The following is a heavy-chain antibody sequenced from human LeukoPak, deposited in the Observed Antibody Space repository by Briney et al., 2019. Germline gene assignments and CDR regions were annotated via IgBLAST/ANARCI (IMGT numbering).Heavy chain of an antibody. CDR2: IKQDGSDK. CDR3: ATGQQLGY. D-gene: IGHD6-13*01. Sequence: GGSLRLSCVASGLTFSSYWMSWVRRAPGRGLEWVANIKQDGSDKYYVDSVKGRFTISRDNAKKSLHLQMNSLRAEDTAVYYCATGQQLGYWGQGTLVTVSS. J-gene: IGHJ4*02. CDR1: GLTFSSYW. V-gene: IGHV3-7*01.